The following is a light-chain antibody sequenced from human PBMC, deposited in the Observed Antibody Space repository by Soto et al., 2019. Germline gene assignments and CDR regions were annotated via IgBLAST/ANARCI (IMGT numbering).Light chain of an antibody. CDR1: QSVSSD. Sequence: EIVMTQSPATLSMFPGERATLSCRASQSVSSDLGWYQQKPGQAPRLLIHGAFIRAAGVPARFSGSGSGTDFTLTISRLEPEDFAVYYCQQYGSSQWTFGQGTKVDIK. CDR2: GAF. J-gene: IGKJ1*01. V-gene: IGKV3-20*01. CDR3: QQYGSSQWT.